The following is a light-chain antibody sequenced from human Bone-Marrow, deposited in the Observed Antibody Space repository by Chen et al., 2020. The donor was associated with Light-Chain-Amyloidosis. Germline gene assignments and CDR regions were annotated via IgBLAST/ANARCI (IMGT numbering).Light chain of an antibody. V-gene: IGKV3-20*01. Sequence: EIVLTQSPGTLSLSPGEGANLSCRASQTISSNYLTWYQQKFGQAPSLLIYGSSRRATGIPDRFTGSGSGTDITLTINRLETEDFAMYYCQQYGTSPLTFGGGTKVEIK. CDR1: QTISSNY. CDR2: GSS. J-gene: IGKJ4*01. CDR3: QQYGTSPLT.